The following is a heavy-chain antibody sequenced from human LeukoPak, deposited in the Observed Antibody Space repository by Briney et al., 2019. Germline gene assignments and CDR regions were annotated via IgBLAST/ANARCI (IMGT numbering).Heavy chain of an antibody. D-gene: IGHD2-21*01. V-gene: IGHV3-48*04. J-gene: IGHJ3*02. Sequence: QSGGSLRLSCAASGFTFSSYSMNWVRQAPGKGLEWVSYISSSSSTIYYADSVKGRFTISRDNAKNSLYLQMNSLRAEDTAVYYCARDRGGYSQRAFDIWGQGTMVTVSS. CDR3: ARDRGGYSQRAFDI. CDR1: GFTFSSYS. CDR2: ISSSSSTI.